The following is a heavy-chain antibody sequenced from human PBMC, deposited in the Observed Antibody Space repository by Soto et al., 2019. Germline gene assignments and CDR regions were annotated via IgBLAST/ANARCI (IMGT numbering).Heavy chain of an antibody. D-gene: IGHD3-10*01. J-gene: IGHJ6*02. Sequence: ASETLSLTCAVSGGSISSSNWWSWVRQPPGKGLEWIGEIYHSGSTNYNPSLKSRVTISVDKSKNQFSLKLSSVTAADTAVYYCAREKVVRGVIIKGYYYYGMDVWGQGTTVTVSS. CDR3: AREKVVRGVIIKGYYYYGMDV. CDR2: IYHSGST. CDR1: GGSISSSNW. V-gene: IGHV4-4*02.